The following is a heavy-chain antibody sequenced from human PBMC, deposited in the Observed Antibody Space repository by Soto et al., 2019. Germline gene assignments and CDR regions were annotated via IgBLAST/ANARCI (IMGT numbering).Heavy chain of an antibody. V-gene: IGHV1-3*01. Sequence: QVQLVQSGAEVKKPGASVKVSCKASGYTFTSYAMHWVRQAPGQRREWMGWLNAGNGNTKYSQKFQGRVTITRDTSASTAYMELSSLRSEDTAVYYCARGPNIVPAAMPGFDPWGQGTLVTVSS. J-gene: IGHJ5*02. CDR3: ARGPNIVPAAMPGFDP. D-gene: IGHD2-2*01. CDR2: LNAGNGNT. CDR1: GYTFTSYA.